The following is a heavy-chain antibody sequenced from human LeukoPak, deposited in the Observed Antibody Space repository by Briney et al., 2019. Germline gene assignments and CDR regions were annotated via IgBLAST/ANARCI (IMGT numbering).Heavy chain of an antibody. V-gene: IGHV3-9*01. CDR2: ISWNSGSI. D-gene: IGHD3-10*01. CDR3: AKGTGSYYDFCLDY. Sequence: GGSLRLSCVASGFTFDDYAMHWVRQAPGKGLEWVSGISWNSGSIGYADSVKGRFTISRDNAKNSLYLQMNSLRAEDTALYYCAKGTGSYYDFCLDYWGQGTLVTVSS. J-gene: IGHJ4*02. CDR1: GFTFDDYA.